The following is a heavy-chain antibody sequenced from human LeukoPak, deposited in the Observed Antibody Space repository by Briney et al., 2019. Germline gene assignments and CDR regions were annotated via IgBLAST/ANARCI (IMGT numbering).Heavy chain of an antibody. CDR1: GASISSYY. Sequence: SETLSLTCTVSGASISSYYWSWIRQPPGKGLEWIGYIYYSGSTNYNPSLKSRVTISVDTSKNEFSLKLTSVTAADTAVYYCAREANYYGSGSYFEGTFDYWGQGSLVTVSS. J-gene: IGHJ4*02. CDR2: IYYSGST. V-gene: IGHV4-59*01. CDR3: AREANYYGSGSYFEGTFDY. D-gene: IGHD3-10*01.